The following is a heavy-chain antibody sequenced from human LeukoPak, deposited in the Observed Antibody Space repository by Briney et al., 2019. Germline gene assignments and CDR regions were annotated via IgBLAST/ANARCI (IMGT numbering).Heavy chain of an antibody. CDR3: AKDMVVVPAATDY. J-gene: IGHJ4*02. V-gene: IGHV3-30*02. CDR1: GFTFSSYG. Sequence: PGGSLRLSCAASGFTFSSYGMHWVRPAPGKGLEWVAFIRYDGSNKYYADSVKGRFTISRDNSKNTLYLQMNSLRAEDTAVYYCAKDMVVVPAATDYWGQGTLVTVSS. CDR2: IRYDGSNK. D-gene: IGHD2-2*01.